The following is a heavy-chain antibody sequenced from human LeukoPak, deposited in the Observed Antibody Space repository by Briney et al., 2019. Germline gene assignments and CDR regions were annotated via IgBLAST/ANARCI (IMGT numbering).Heavy chain of an antibody. J-gene: IGHJ6*04. CDR1: GFTFSSYS. D-gene: IGHD6-6*01. Sequence: GGSLRLSCAASGFTFSSYSMIWVRQAPGKGLELVSSISGTSSYIYYADSVKGRFTISRDNAKNSLYLQMDSLRAEDTAVYYCVSSPRVAAQDVWGKGTTVTVSS. CDR2: ISGTSSYI. CDR3: VSSPRVAAQDV. V-gene: IGHV3-21*01.